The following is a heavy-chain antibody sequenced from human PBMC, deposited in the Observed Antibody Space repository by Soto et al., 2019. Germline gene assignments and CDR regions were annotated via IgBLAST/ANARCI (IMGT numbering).Heavy chain of an antibody. J-gene: IGHJ4*02. CDR1: GGSFTSNNW. CDR3: ASRDPGTSVDY. V-gene: IGHV4-4*02. CDR2: IYRTGST. D-gene: IGHD1-7*01. Sequence: SETLSLTCSVSGGSFTSNNWWTWVRQPPGQGLEWIGEIYRTGSTNYNPSLKSRVTISLDKSENQFSLKVTSLTAADTAVYYCASRDPGTSVDYWGQGNLVTASS.